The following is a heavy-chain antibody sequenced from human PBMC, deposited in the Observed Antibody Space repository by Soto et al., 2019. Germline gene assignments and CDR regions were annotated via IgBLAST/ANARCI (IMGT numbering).Heavy chain of an antibody. CDR1: GFTFSSYA. CDR3: ARDWHLRGIAAAGPDY. Sequence: GGSLRLSCAASGFTFSSYAMHWVRQAPGKGLEWVAVISYDGSNKYYADSVKGRFTISRDNSKNTLYLQMNSLRAEDTAVYYCARDWHLRGIAAAGPDYWGQGTLVTVSS. J-gene: IGHJ4*02. D-gene: IGHD6-13*01. V-gene: IGHV3-30-3*01. CDR2: ISYDGSNK.